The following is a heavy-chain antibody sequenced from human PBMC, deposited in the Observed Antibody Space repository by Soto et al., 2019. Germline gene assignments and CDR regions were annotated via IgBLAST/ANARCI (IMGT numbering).Heavy chain of an antibody. Sequence: GASVKVSCKASGYTFTSYYMHWVRQAPGQGLEWMGVINPSGGSANYAQKFQGRVTITADESTSTAYMELSSLRSEDTAVYYCATTGGDCTQGVCYDYWGQGTLVTVSS. J-gene: IGHJ4*02. D-gene: IGHD2-8*01. CDR1: GYTFTSYY. CDR2: INPSGGSA. CDR3: ATTGGDCTQGVCYDY. V-gene: IGHV1-46*01.